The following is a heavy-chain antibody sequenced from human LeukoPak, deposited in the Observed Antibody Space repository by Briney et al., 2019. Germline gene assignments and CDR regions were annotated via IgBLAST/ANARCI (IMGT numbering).Heavy chain of an antibody. D-gene: IGHD6-13*01. CDR3: ARDRGQRLVLRYFDY. CDR1: GFTFSSYS. J-gene: IGHJ4*02. CDR2: ISSSSSYI. V-gene: IGHV3-21*01. Sequence: GGSLRLSCAASGFTFSSYSMKWVRQAPGKGLEWVSSISSSSSYIYYADSVKGRFTISRDNAKNSLYLQMNSLRAEDTAVYYCARDRGQRLVLRYFDYWGQGTLVTVSS.